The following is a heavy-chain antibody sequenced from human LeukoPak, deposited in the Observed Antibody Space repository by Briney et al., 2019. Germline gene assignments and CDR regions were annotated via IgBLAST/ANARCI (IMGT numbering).Heavy chain of an antibody. J-gene: IGHJ4*02. CDR2: IYYSGST. CDR3: ARHVSGVATDY. V-gene: IGHV4-39*01. CDR1: GGSISSSSYY. D-gene: IGHD5-12*01. Sequence: PSETLSLTCTVSGGSISSSSYYWGWIRQPPGKGLEWIGSIYYSGSTYYNPSLKSRVTISVDTSKNQFSLKLSSVTAADTAVYYRARHVSGVATDYWGQGTLVTVSS.